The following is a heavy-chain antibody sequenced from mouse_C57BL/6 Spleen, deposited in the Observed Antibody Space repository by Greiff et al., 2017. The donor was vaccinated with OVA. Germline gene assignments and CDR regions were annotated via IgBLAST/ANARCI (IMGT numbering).Heavy chain of an antibody. D-gene: IGHD1-1*01. J-gene: IGHJ3*01. CDR1: GFNIKDYY. CDR2: IDPEDGDI. Sequence: EVQLQQPGAELVRPGASVKLSCTASGFNIKDYYMHWVKQRPEQGLEWIGGIDPEDGDIEYAPKFPGKATMTADTSSNTAYLHLSSLASEDAAVYYCTTSFGSSPFAYWGQGTLVTVST. CDR3: TTSFGSSPFAY. V-gene: IGHV14-1*01.